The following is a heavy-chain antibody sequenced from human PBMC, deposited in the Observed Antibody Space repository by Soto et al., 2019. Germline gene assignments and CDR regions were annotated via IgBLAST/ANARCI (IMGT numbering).Heavy chain of an antibody. J-gene: IGHJ4*02. V-gene: IGHV1-69*12. CDR2: IIPIFGTA. CDR1: GGTFSSYA. Sequence: QVQLVQSGAEVKKPGSSVKVSCKASGGTFSSYAISWVRQAPGQGLEWMGGIIPIFGTANYAQKFQGRVTIXXDXSXSTAYMELSSLRSEDTAVYYCARDSLHGSYFPSGDYWGQGTLVTVSS. D-gene: IGHD1-26*01. CDR3: ARDSLHGSYFPSGDY.